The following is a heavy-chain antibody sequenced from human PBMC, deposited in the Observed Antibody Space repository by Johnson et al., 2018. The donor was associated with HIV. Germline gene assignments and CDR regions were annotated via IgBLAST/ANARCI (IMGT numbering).Heavy chain of an antibody. Sequence: VQLVESGGGLVQPGGSLRLSCAASGFTFSSYWMSWVRQAPGKGLEWVANIKQDGSEKYYVDSVKVRFTISRDNAKNSLYLQMNSLRAEDTAVYYCARVSGLGAFDIWGQGTMVTVSS. CDR1: GFTFSSYW. V-gene: IGHV3-7*04. CDR2: IKQDGSEK. CDR3: ARVSGLGAFDI. J-gene: IGHJ3*02. D-gene: IGHD2-15*01.